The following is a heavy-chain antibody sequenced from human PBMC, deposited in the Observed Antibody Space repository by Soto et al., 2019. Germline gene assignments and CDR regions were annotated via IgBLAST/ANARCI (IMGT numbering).Heavy chain of an antibody. D-gene: IGHD6-13*01. CDR1: GGSISSSSYY. Sequence: SETLSLTCTVSGGSISSSSYYWGWIRQPPGKGLEWIGSIYYSGSTYYNPSLKSRVTISVDTSKNQFSLKLSSVTAADTAVYYCARERIAEAGNWFDPWGQGTLVTVSS. CDR3: ARERIAEAGNWFDP. J-gene: IGHJ5*02. CDR2: IYYSGST. V-gene: IGHV4-39*01.